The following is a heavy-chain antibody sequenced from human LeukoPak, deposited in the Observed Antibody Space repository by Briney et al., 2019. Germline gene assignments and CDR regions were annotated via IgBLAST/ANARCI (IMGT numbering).Heavy chain of an antibody. V-gene: IGHV4-34*01. Sequence: SETLSLTCAVYGGSFSGYYWSWIRQPPGKGLEWIGEINHSGSTNYNPSLKSRVTISVDTSKNQFSLKLSSATAADTAVYYCARGSTAMVFWGQGTLVTVSS. J-gene: IGHJ4*02. CDR3: ARGSTAMVF. CDR2: INHSGST. D-gene: IGHD5-18*01. CDR1: GGSFSGYY.